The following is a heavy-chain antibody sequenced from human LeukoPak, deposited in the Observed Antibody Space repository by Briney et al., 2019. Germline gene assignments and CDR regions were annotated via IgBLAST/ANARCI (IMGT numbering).Heavy chain of an antibody. Sequence: SVKVSCKPSGGTFDNYAISWVRQAPGQGLEWMGGIIPIFGTANYAQKFQGRVTITADESTSTAYMELSSLRSEDTAVYYCASGRGYSYGELDYWGQGTLVTVSS. CDR1: GGTFDNYA. CDR2: IIPIFGTA. D-gene: IGHD5-18*01. V-gene: IGHV1-69*13. J-gene: IGHJ4*02. CDR3: ASGRGYSYGELDY.